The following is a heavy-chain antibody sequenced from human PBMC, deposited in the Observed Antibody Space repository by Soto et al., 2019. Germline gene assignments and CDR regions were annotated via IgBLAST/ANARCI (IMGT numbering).Heavy chain of an antibody. Sequence: EVQLVESGGGLIQPGGSLRLSCAASGFTVSSGYMCWVRQAPGKGLEWVSVTYSGGSTYYADSVKGRFTISRDNSKNTLYLQMNSLRAEDTAVYYCARGEAWGYFDYWGQGTLVTVSS. J-gene: IGHJ4*02. CDR1: GFTVSSGY. D-gene: IGHD3-16*01. V-gene: IGHV3-53*01. CDR2: TYSGGST. CDR3: ARGEAWGYFDY.